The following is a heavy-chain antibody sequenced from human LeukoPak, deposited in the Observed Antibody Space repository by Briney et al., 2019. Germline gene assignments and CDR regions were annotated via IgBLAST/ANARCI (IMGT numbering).Heavy chain of an antibody. D-gene: IGHD3/OR15-3a*01. Sequence: GGSLRLSCAASGFTFSSYEMNWVRQAPGKGLEWVSYISSSGSTIYYADSVKGRFTISRDNAKNSLYLQMNSLRAEDTAVYYCARYLYGLVLDPCYYGMDVWGQGTTVTVSS. CDR1: GFTFSSYE. CDR3: ARYLYGLVLDPCYYGMDV. CDR2: ISSSGSTI. J-gene: IGHJ6*02. V-gene: IGHV3-48*03.